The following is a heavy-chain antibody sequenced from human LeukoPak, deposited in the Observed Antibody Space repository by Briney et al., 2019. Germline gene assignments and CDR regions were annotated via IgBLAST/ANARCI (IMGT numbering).Heavy chain of an antibody. Sequence: GGFLRLSCAASGFTFSSYGMHWVRQAPGKGLEWVAVISYDGSNKYYADSVKGRFTISRDNSKNTLYLQMNSLRAEDTAVYYCAKGIVAAINSDYYYGMDVWGQGTTVTVSS. CDR2: ISYDGSNK. D-gene: IGHD5-12*01. CDR1: GFTFSSYG. V-gene: IGHV3-30*18. CDR3: AKGIVAAINSDYYYGMDV. J-gene: IGHJ6*02.